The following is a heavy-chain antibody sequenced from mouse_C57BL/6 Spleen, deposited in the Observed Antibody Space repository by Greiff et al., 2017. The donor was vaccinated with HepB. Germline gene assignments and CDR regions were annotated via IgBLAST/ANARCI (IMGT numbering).Heavy chain of an antibody. D-gene: IGHD2-3*01. CDR2: IDPSDSYT. V-gene: IGHV1-69*01. J-gene: IGHJ1*03. Sequence: QVQLQQPGAELVMPGASVKLSCKASGYTFTSYWMHWVKQRPGQGLEWIGEIDPSDSYTNYNQKFKGKSTLTVDKSSSTAYIQLSSLTSEDSAVYYCARYDYGYFDVWGTGTTVTVSS. CDR1: GYTFTSYW. CDR3: ARYDYGYFDV.